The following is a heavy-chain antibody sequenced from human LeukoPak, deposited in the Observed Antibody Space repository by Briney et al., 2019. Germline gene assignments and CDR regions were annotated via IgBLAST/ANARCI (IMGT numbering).Heavy chain of an antibody. CDR2: ISSSSSYI. CDR3: ARDSYGDYNWYYYYYYMDV. D-gene: IGHD4-17*01. J-gene: IGHJ6*03. V-gene: IGHV3-21*01. CDR1: GFTFSSYS. Sequence: PGGSLRLSCAASGFTFSSYSKNWVRQAPGKGLEWVSSISSSSSYIYYADSVKGRFTISRDNAKNSLYLQMNSLRAEDTAVYYCARDSYGDYNWYYYYYYMDVWGKGTTVTVSS.